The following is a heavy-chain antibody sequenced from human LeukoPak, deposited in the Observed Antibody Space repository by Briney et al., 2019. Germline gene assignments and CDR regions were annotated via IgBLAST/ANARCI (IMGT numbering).Heavy chain of an antibody. D-gene: IGHD6-19*01. J-gene: IGHJ4*02. CDR3: AAQRAVGFDY. CDR1: GFTFSSYE. CDR2: ISSSGSTI. V-gene: IGHV3-48*03. Sequence: GGSLRLSCAASGFTFSSYEMNWVRQAPGKGLEWVSHISSSGSTIYYADSVKGRFIISRDIAKNSLYLQMNRLRAEDTAVYYCAAQRAVGFDYWGQGTLVTASS.